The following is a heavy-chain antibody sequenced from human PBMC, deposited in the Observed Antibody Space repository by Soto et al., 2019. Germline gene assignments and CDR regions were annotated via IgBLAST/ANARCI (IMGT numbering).Heavy chain of an antibody. Sequence: SETLSLTCTVSGGSISSGDHYWGWIRQHPERGLEWIGYIDNSGITYDNPSLKSRVAMSVDTSQNQFPLKLRSVTAADTAVYYCARNYGNYGHYFDSWGQGTLVTVSS. CDR2: IDNSGIT. J-gene: IGHJ4*02. V-gene: IGHV4-31*03. CDR1: GGSISSGDHY. CDR3: ARNYGNYGHYFDS. D-gene: IGHD4-17*01.